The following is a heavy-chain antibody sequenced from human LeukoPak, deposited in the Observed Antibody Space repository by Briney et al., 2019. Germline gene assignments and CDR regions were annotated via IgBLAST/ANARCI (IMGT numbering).Heavy chain of an antibody. V-gene: IGHV3-21*01. CDR2: ISSSSSYI. Sequence: AGGSLRLSCAASGFTFSSYSMNWVRRAPGKGLEWVSSISSSSSYIYYADSVKGRFTISRDNAKNSLYLQMDSLRAEDTAVYYCARDLGELGFDYWGQGTLVTVSS. CDR3: ARDLGELGFDY. CDR1: GFTFSSYS. D-gene: IGHD2-21*01. J-gene: IGHJ4*02.